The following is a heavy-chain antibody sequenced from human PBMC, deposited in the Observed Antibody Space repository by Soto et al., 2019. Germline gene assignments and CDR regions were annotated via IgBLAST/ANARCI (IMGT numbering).Heavy chain of an antibody. D-gene: IGHD3-3*01. Sequence: GGSLRLSCAASGFTFSSYAMHWVRQAPGKGLEWVAVISYDGSNKYYADSVKGRFTISRDNSKNTLYLQMNSLRAEDTAVYYCARDPYTIFGVVYYYGMDVWGQGTTVTVSS. J-gene: IGHJ6*02. CDR3: ARDPYTIFGVVYYYGMDV. CDR1: GFTFSSYA. CDR2: ISYDGSNK. V-gene: IGHV3-30-3*01.